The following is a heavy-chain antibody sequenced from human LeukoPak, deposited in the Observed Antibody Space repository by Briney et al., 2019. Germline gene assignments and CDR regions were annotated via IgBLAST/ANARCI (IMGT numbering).Heavy chain of an antibody. CDR3: ARYGDPTYYYYYYYMDV. CDR2: IYYSGST. D-gene: IGHD4-17*01. Sequence: SETLSLTCTVSGGSISSGDYYWSWIRQPPGKGLEWIGYIYYSGSTYYNPSLKSRVTISVDTSKNQFSLKLSSVTAADTAVYYCARYGDPTYYYYYYYMDVWGKGTTVTVSS. CDR1: GGSISSGDYY. J-gene: IGHJ6*03. V-gene: IGHV4-30-4*02.